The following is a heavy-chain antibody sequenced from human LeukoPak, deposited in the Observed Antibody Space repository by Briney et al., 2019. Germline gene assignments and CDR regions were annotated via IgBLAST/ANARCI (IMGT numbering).Heavy chain of an antibody. CDR3: ARQGDSSAYYAGGLDY. V-gene: IGHV4-39*01. CDR2: IYYSGST. Sequence: SETLSLTCTVSGGSISSGGYYWSWIRQHPGKGLEWIGYIYYSGSTYYNPSLKSRVTISVDTSKNQFSLKLSSVTATDTAVYYCARQGDSSAYYAGGLDYWGQGTLVTVSS. J-gene: IGHJ4*02. CDR1: GGSISSGGYY. D-gene: IGHD3-22*01.